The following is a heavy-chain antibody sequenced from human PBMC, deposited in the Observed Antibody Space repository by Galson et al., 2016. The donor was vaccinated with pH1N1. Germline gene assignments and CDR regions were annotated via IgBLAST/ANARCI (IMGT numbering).Heavy chain of an antibody. Sequence: SVKVPCKASGGTFSSYAISWVRQAPGQGLEWMGRIIPIFGTANYAQKFQGRVTITADESTSTAYMELSSLRSEDTAVYYCARAAYGDYADYFDYWGQGTLVTVSS. CDR1: GGTFSSYA. CDR2: IIPIFGTA. V-gene: IGHV1-69*13. D-gene: IGHD4-17*01. J-gene: IGHJ4*02. CDR3: ARAAYGDYADYFDY.